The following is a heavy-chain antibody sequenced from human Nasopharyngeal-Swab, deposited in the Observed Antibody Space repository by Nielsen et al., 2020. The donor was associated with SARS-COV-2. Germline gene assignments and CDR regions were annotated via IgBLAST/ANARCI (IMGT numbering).Heavy chain of an antibody. V-gene: IGHV4-59*01. Sequence: GSLRLSCTVSGGSISSYYWSWIRQPPGKGLEWIGYIYYSGSTNYNPSLKSRVTISVDTSKNQFSLKLSSVTAADTAVYYCAREGYYYDSSGPRGGYYYYYMDVWGKGTTATVSS. CDR1: GGSISSYY. D-gene: IGHD3-22*01. J-gene: IGHJ6*03. CDR3: AREGYYYDSSGPRGGYYYYYMDV. CDR2: IYYSGST.